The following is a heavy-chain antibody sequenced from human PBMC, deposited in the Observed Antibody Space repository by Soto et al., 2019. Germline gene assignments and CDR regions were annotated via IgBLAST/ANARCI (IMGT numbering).Heavy chain of an antibody. J-gene: IGHJ4*02. Sequence: QVQLLQSGAEVKKPGASVKVSCKASGYMFNTYGISWVRQAPGQGLEWMGWISVYNGNIDYAQKFEGRVTMTTDTSTSTASMALKSLTSDDTAVYYCARTYGSGDDCLPFAYWGQGPPVSVSS. CDR3: ARTYGSGDDCLPFAY. CDR1: GYMFNTYG. D-gene: IGHD3-10*01. CDR2: ISVYNGNI. V-gene: IGHV1-18*01.